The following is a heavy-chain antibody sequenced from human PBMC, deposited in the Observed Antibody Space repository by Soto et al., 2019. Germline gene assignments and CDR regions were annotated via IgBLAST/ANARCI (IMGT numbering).Heavy chain of an antibody. J-gene: IGHJ6*02. CDR1: GGSISSSSYY. Sequence: PSETLSLTCTVSGGSISSSSYYWGWIRQPPGKGLEWIGSIYYSGSTYYNPSLKSRVTISVDTSKNQFSLKLSSVTAADTAVYYCASIYGSGGYYYYYGMDVWGQGTTVTV. CDR3: ASIYGSGGYYYYYGMDV. CDR2: IYYSGST. V-gene: IGHV4-39*01. D-gene: IGHD3-10*01.